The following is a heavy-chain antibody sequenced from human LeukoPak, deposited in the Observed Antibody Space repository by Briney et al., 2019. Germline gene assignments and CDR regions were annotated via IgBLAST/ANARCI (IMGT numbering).Heavy chain of an antibody. CDR1: GGSISSSNW. D-gene: IGHD5-24*01. J-gene: IGHJ3*02. V-gene: IGHV4-4*02. Sequence: PSGTLSLTCAVSGGSISSSNWWSWVRQPPGKGLEWIGEMYPSGSTNYNPSLKSRVTISIDKSKNQFSLKLSSVTAADTAVYYCARGGDGYNGAFDIWGQGTMVTVSS. CDR3: ARGGDGYNGAFDI. CDR2: MYPSGST.